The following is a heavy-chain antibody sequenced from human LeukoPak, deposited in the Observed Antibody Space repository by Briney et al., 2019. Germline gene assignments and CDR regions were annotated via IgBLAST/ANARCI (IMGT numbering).Heavy chain of an antibody. J-gene: IGHJ3*02. D-gene: IGHD6-19*01. CDR2: ISASGAST. V-gene: IGHV3-23*01. CDR1: GFTFSSYA. CDR3: AKYSSAWYNDPFDI. Sequence: PGGSLRLSCAASGFTFSSYAMIWVRQAPAKGLEWVAVISASGASTYYADSVKGRFSISRDNSKNTLFLQENSLRAEDTAVYYCAKYSSAWYNDPFDIWGQGTMVTVSS.